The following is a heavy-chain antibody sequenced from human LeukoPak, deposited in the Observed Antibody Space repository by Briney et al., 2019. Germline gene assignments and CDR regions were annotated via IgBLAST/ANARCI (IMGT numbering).Heavy chain of an antibody. V-gene: IGHV3-74*01. Sequence: TGGSLRLSCAGSGFTFIRHLMHWVRQAPGKGLVWVSRISTDGSTTLYSDSVKGRFTISRDNAKNTLYLQMNSLRAEDTAVYYCGSSGDGYIDYWGQGTLVSVSS. CDR2: ISTDGSTT. CDR1: GFTFIRHL. J-gene: IGHJ4*02. D-gene: IGHD5-24*01. CDR3: GSSGDGYIDY.